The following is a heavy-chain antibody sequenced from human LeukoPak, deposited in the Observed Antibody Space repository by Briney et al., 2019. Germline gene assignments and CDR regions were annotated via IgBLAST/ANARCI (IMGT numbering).Heavy chain of an antibody. V-gene: IGHV1-18*01. J-gene: IGHJ6*02. Sequence: ASVKVSCKASGYTFTSYGISWVRQAPGQGLEWMGWISAYNGNTNYAQKLQGRVTMTTDTSTSTAYMELRSLRSDDTAVYYCARATPYDSSGYYYGTYYYYGMDVWGQGTTVTVSS. CDR2: ISAYNGNT. CDR1: GYTFTSYG. D-gene: IGHD3-22*01. CDR3: ARATPYDSSGYYYGTYYYYGMDV.